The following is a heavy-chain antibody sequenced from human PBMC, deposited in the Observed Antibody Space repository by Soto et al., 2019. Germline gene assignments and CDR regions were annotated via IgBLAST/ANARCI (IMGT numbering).Heavy chain of an antibody. Sequence: LSETLSLTCTVSGGSISSSDFYWGWLRQTPGKGLEFIGSMYYSGTTYYNPSLKSRVTISVDTSKNQFTLKLISVTAADTAVYYCAVVDSTGNWFDPWGEGALVTVSS. CDR2: MYYSGTT. V-gene: IGHV4-39*01. CDR3: AVVDSTGNWFDP. D-gene: IGHD6-25*01. CDR1: GGSISSSDFY. J-gene: IGHJ5*02.